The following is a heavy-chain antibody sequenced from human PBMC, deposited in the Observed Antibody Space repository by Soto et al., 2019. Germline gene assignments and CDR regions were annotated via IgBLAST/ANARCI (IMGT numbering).Heavy chain of an antibody. D-gene: IGHD3-3*01. CDR3: ARNSYFDFWSGYQRAFDL. J-gene: IGHJ4*02. V-gene: IGHV4-38-2*01. Sequence: SETLSLTCGVSGYPISSGYYWGWIRQSPGKGLEWIGSLYHSGSTYYNPSLKSRVTISVDSSKNQFSLKLSSVTAADTAVYYCARNSYFDFWSGYQRAFDLRGQGTLVTVSS. CDR1: GYPISSGYY. CDR2: LYHSGST.